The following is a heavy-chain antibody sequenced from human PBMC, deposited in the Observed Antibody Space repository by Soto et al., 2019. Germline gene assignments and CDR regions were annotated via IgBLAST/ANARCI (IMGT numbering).Heavy chain of an antibody. V-gene: IGHV4-4*02. CDR1: CGSISSSNW. J-gene: IGHJ4*02. CDR2: IYHSGST. D-gene: IGHD2-15*01. Sequence: SETLSLSCAVSCGSISSSNWWSWVRQPPGKGLEWIGEIYHSGSTNYNPSLKSRATISVDKSKNQFSLKLSSVTAAHTAVYYCATYCSGGSCYDKTYFDYWGQGTLVTVSS. CDR3: ATYCSGGSCYDKTYFDY.